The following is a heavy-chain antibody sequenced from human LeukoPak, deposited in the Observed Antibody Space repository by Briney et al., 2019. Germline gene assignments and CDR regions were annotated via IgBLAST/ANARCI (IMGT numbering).Heavy chain of an antibody. CDR3: ARTQGWGTVRTGYYYGMDV. Sequence: PSETLSLTCTVSGGSISSYYWSWIRQPPGKGLEWIGYIYYSGSTNYNPSLKSRVTISLDTSKNQFSLNLRFVTAADTAVYFCARTQGWGTVRTGYYYGMDVWGQGTTVTVSS. J-gene: IGHJ6*02. V-gene: IGHV4-59*08. CDR1: GGSISSYY. CDR2: IYYSGST. D-gene: IGHD4-11*01.